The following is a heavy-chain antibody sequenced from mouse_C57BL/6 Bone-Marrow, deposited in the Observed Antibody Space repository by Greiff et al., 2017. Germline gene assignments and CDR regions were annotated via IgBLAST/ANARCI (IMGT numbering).Heavy chain of an antibody. CDR2: ISSGSSTI. J-gene: IGHJ2*01. CDR1: GFTFSDYG. D-gene: IGHD2-4*01. Sequence: EVKLMESGGGLVKPGGSLKLSCAASGFTFSDYGMHWVRQAPEKGLEWVAYISSGSSTIYYADTVKGRFTISRDNAKNTLFLQMTSLRSEDTAMYYCARPIYDYDGFDYWGQGTTLTVSS. V-gene: IGHV5-17*01. CDR3: ARPIYDYDGFDY.